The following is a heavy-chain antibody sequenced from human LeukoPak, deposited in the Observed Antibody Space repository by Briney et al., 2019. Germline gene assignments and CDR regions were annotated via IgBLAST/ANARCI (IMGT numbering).Heavy chain of an antibody. CDR2: IYYSGST. J-gene: IGHJ4*02. CDR3: ARCFYGQLGSFDY. CDR1: GGSISSSSYY. D-gene: IGHD6-13*01. Sequence: SETLSLTCTVSGGSISSSSYYWGWIRQPPGKGLEWIGSIYYSGSTYYNPSLKSRVTISVDTSKNQFSLKLSSVTAADTAVYYCARCFYGQLGSFDYWGQGTLVTVSS. V-gene: IGHV4-39*07.